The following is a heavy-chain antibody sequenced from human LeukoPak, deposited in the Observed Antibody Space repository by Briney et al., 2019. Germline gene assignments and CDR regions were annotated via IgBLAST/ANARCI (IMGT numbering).Heavy chain of an antibody. D-gene: IGHD3-22*01. Sequence: PGGSLRLSCAASGFTFSSYGMHWVRRAPGKGLEWVAVIWYDGSNKYYADSVKGRFTISRDNSKNTLYLQMNSLRAEDTAVYYCARDPSYYYDSSGYYGNDAFDIWGQGTMVTVSS. V-gene: IGHV3-33*01. CDR3: ARDPSYYYDSSGYYGNDAFDI. J-gene: IGHJ3*02. CDR1: GFTFSSYG. CDR2: IWYDGSNK.